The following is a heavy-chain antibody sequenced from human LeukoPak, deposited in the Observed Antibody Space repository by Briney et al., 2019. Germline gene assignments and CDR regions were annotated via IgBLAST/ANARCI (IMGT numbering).Heavy chain of an antibody. J-gene: IGHJ6*02. Sequence: ASVKVSCKTSGYTFNGYYMHWVRQAPGHGLEWMGWINPNSGGTKYAQKFQGRVTMTRDTSISTAYMELSRLRSDDTAVYYCARVGGVYGSESYFLYGMDVWGQGTTVTVSS. CDR3: ARVGGVYGSESYFLYGMDV. V-gene: IGHV1-2*02. D-gene: IGHD3-10*01. CDR1: GYTFNGYY. CDR2: INPNSGGT.